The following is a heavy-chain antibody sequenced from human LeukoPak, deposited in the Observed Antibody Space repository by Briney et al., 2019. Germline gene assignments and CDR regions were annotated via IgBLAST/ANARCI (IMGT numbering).Heavy chain of an antibody. CDR3: ARASAVVTPSAP. CDR2: IYYRGST. J-gene: IGHJ5*02. V-gene: IGHV4-59*01. Sequence: PSETLSLTCTVSGGSISTYYWNWIRQPPGKGLEWIGYIYYRGSTNYNPSLKSRVTISADMSKNQYSLKLNSVTAADTAVYYCARASAVVTPSAPWGQGILVTVSS. D-gene: IGHD4-23*01. CDR1: GGSISTYY.